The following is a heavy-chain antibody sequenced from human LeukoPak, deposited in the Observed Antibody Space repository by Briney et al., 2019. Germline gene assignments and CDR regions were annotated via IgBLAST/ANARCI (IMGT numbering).Heavy chain of an antibody. J-gene: IGHJ6*03. Sequence: ASVKVSCKASGYTFTGYYLHWVRQAPGQGLEWMGWINPHSGGTNYAQKFQGRVTMTRDTSISTAYMELSRLRSDDTAVYYCARDLRTIAAAGTVNYYYYYYMDVWGKGTTVTVSS. CDR3: ARDLRTIAAAGTVNYYYYYYMDV. CDR2: INPHSGGT. D-gene: IGHD6-13*01. CDR1: GYTFTGYY. V-gene: IGHV1-2*02.